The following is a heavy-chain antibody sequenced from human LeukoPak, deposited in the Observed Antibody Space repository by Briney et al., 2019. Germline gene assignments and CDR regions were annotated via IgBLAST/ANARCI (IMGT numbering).Heavy chain of an antibody. Sequence: SETLSLTCTVSGGSNSSYYWSWSRQPPGKGLEWIGYIYYSGSTNYNPSLKSRVSISVDTSKNQFSLKLSSVTAADTAVYYCARRSSSWNGLVGAFDIWGQGTMVTVSS. J-gene: IGHJ3*02. V-gene: IGHV4-59*08. CDR3: ARRSSSWNGLVGAFDI. CDR1: GGSNSSYY. D-gene: IGHD6-13*01. CDR2: IYYSGST.